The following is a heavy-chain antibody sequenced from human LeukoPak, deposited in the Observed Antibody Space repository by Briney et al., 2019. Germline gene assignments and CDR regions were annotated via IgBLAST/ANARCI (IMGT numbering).Heavy chain of an antibody. V-gene: IGHV3-33*01. CDR2: IWYDGSNE. J-gene: IGHJ6*02. CDR3: ARGSYYSDNSDPLV. Sequence: PGGSLRLSCAASGFTFSTYGMHWVRQAPGKGLEWVAVIWYDGSNEYYPDSVEGRFTISRDNSKNTLYLQMNSLRAEDAAVYYCARGSYYSDNSDPLVWGQGTTVTVSS. CDR1: GFTFSTYG. D-gene: IGHD3-22*01.